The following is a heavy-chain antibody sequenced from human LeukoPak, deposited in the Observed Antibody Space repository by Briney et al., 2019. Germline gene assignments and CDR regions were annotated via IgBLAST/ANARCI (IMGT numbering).Heavy chain of an antibody. CDR1: GFTFSTNA. V-gene: IGHV3-23*01. J-gene: IGHJ4*02. Sequence: GGSLRLSCLTSGFTFSTNAMSWVRQAPGKGLEWVSAISGSGGSTYYADSVKGRFTISRDNSKNTLYLEMNSLRAEDTAVYYCAKDKNSVIAVAGDYWGQGTLVTVSS. D-gene: IGHD6-19*01. CDR2: ISGSGGST. CDR3: AKDKNSVIAVAGDY.